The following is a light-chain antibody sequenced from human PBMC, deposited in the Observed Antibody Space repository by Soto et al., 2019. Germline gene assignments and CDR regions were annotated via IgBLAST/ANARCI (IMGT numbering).Light chain of an antibody. CDR3: RQYNSYWT. CDR2: DAS. CDR1: QSISSW. J-gene: IGKJ1*01. Sequence: DIQITKSPSTLSASVGDRVTITCRASQSISSWLAWYQQKPGKAPKLLIYDASSLESGVPSRFSGSGSGTEFTLTISILQPDDFATYYCRQYNSYWTFGQGTKVDI. V-gene: IGKV1-5*01.